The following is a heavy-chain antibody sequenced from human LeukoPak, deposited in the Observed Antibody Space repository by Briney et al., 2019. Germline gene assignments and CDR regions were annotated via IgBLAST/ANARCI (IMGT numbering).Heavy chain of an antibody. CDR3: AGGRRVDYFDY. J-gene: IGHJ4*02. V-gene: IGHV4-34*01. CDR2: INHSGST. Sequence: SETLSLTCAVYGGSFSGYYWSWIRQPPGKGLEWIGEINHSGSTNYNPSLKSLVTISVDTSKNQFSLKLSSVTAADTAVYYCAGGRRVDYFDYWGQGTLVTVSS. CDR1: GGSFSGYY. D-gene: IGHD1-14*01.